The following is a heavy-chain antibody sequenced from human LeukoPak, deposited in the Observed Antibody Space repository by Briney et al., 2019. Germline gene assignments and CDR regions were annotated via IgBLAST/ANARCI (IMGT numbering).Heavy chain of an antibody. Sequence: GKSLRLSCAASGFTFSSYGMHWVRQAPGKGLEWVAVISYDGSDKYYADSVKGRFTISRDNAKNSLYLQMNSLRAEDTAVYYCAKRPYYYGSGSYFDYWGQGTLVTVSS. J-gene: IGHJ4*02. CDR2: ISYDGSDK. CDR1: GFTFSSYG. CDR3: AKRPYYYGSGSYFDY. V-gene: IGHV3-33*03. D-gene: IGHD3-10*01.